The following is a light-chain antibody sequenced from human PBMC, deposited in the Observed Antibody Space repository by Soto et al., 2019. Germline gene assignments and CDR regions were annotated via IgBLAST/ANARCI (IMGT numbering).Light chain of an antibody. CDR1: QSVLYSSNNKNY. V-gene: IGKV4-1*01. CDR2: WAS. CDR3: QQYYSTPPT. J-gene: IGKJ1*01. Sequence: DIVMTQSPDSLAVSLGERATINCNSSQSVLYSSNNKNYLAWYQQKPGQPPKLLIYWASTRESGVPDRFSGSGSGTDFTLTISSLQAEDVAVYYCQQYYSTPPTFGQGTKVDI.